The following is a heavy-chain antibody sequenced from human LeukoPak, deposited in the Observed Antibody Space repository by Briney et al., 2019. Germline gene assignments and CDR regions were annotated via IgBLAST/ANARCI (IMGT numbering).Heavy chain of an antibody. V-gene: IGHV3-23*01. J-gene: IGHJ6*03. CDR3: AKFVNYGNYYYYYYIDV. CDR2: IGAGDKYT. D-gene: IGHD3-10*01. Sequence: GGSLRLSCAASGFTLRNYAMSWVRQAPGKGLEWVSSIGAGDKYTYYADSVKGRFTISRDNSKNTLYLQMNSLRAGDTAIYYCAKFVNYGNYYYYYYIDVWGKGTTVTVSS. CDR1: GFTLRNYA.